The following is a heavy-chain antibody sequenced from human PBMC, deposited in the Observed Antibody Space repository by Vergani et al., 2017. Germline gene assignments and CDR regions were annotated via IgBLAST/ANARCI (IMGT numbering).Heavy chain of an antibody. CDR2: IWYDGSNK. CDR1: GFTFSSHG. D-gene: IGHD1-1*01. V-gene: IGHV3-33*01. CDR3: AMWGNEKRLDS. J-gene: IGHJ5*01. Sequence: QVQLVESEGGVVQPGRSLTLSCVASGFTFSSHGMHWVRQAPGKGLEWVAVIWYDGSNKYYGDSVKGRFTISRDNSKNTLYLQMNSLRVEDTAVYYCAMWGNEKRLDSWGQGTLVTVSS.